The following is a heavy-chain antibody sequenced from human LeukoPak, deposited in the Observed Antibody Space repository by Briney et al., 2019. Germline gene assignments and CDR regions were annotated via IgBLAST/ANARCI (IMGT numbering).Heavy chain of an antibody. V-gene: IGHV3-15*01. CDR1: GFTFSNAW. Sequence: GGSLRLSCAASGFTFSNAWMSWVRRAPGKGLEWVGRIKSKTDGGTTDYAAPVKGRFTISRDDSKNTLYLQMNSLKTEDTAVYYCTTQSSGYYYYYYYMDVWGKGTTVTVSS. D-gene: IGHD3-22*01. CDR2: IKSKTDGGTT. CDR3: TTQSSGYYYYYYYMDV. J-gene: IGHJ6*03.